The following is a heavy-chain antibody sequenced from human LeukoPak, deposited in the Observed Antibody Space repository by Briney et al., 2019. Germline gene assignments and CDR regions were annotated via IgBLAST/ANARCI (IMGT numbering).Heavy chain of an antibody. CDR1: GSGFTFGNFA. CDR2: ISGSGYYT. CDR3: AKDGSWGDYYFYFYMDV. Sequence: GGSLRLSCEASGSGFTFGNFALSWVRQAPGKGLEWVSGISGSGYYTYYADSVKGRFTISRDNSKNTLYIQMNSLRAEDTAVYYCAKDGSWGDYYFYFYMDVWGKGTTVTVSS. D-gene: IGHD3-16*01. J-gene: IGHJ6*03. V-gene: IGHV3-23*01.